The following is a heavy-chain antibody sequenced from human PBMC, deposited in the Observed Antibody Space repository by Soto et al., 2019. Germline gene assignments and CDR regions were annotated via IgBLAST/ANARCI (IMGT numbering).Heavy chain of an antibody. J-gene: IGHJ3*02. V-gene: IGHV4-34*01. D-gene: IGHD2-2*01. CDR2: INHAGST. CDR3: ARDSTRRGTCDI. CDR1: NGSFSVYY. Sequence: SETLSLTCAVYNGSFSVYYWTWIRQPPGKGLEWIGEINHAGSTNYNPSLKSRVTISVDTSKNQLSLNLNSVTAADTAVYCCARDSTRRGTCDIWGQGTMVTVSS.